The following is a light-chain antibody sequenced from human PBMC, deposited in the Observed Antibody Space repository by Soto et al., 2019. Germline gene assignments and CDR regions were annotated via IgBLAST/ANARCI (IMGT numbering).Light chain of an antibody. CDR2: EVS. V-gene: IGLV2-14*01. J-gene: IGLJ2*01. CDR3: SSYTSSSTYVV. Sequence: QSALTQPASVSGSPGQSITISCTGTSSDVGGYNYVSWYQHHPGKAPKLMIYEVSNRPSGVSNRFSGSKSGNTASLTISGLQAEDEVAYYCSSYTSSSTYVVFGGGTKLTVL. CDR1: SSDVGGYNY.